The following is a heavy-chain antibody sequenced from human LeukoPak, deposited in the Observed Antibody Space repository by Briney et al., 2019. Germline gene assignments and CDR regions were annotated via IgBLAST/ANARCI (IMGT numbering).Heavy chain of an antibody. CDR2: IIPTFGTA. D-gene: IGHD1-26*01. CDR1: GGTFSSYA. Sequence: ASVKVSCKASGGTFSSYAISWVRQAPGQGLEWMGGIIPTFGTANYAQKFQGRVTITADESTSTAYMELSSLRSEDTAVYYCARGITVGATTYGAFDIWGQGTMVTVSS. V-gene: IGHV1-69*13. J-gene: IGHJ3*02. CDR3: ARGITVGATTYGAFDI.